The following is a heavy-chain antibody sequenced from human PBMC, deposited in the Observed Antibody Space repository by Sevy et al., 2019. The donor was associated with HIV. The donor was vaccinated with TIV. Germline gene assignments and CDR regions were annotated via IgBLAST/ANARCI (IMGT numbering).Heavy chain of an antibody. CDR2: ISDYNGYT. CDR3: AREGYYYRSGTYRPPNYYGMDV. D-gene: IGHD3-10*01. V-gene: IGHV1-18*01. J-gene: IGHJ6*02. CDR1: GYTFSSYG. Sequence: ASVKVSCKASGYTFSSYGISWVRQAPGQGLEWMGWISDYNGYTNYGEKFQGRVTMSTETSTRTAYMELRSLRSDDTAVYFCAREGYYYRSGTYRPPNYYGMDVWGQGTAVTVSS.